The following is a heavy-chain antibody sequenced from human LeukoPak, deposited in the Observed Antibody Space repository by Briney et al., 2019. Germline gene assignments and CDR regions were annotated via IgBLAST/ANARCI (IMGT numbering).Heavy chain of an antibody. CDR1: GGTFSSYA. Sequence: GASVKVSCKASGGTFSSYAISWVRQAPGQGLEWMGGIIPIFGTANYAQKFQGRVTITTDESTSTAYMELSSLRSEDTAVYYCARGEGITGTTGWFDPWAREPWSPSPQ. V-gene: IGHV1-69*05. D-gene: IGHD1-7*01. CDR2: IIPIFGTA. CDR3: ARGEGITGTTGWFDP. J-gene: IGHJ5*02.